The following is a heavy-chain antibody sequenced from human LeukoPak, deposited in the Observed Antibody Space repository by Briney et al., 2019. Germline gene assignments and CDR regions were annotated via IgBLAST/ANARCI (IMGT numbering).Heavy chain of an antibody. CDR2: IYTTGDT. V-gene: IGHV4-4*07. CDR3: ARNGYTKSWTHLDY. Sequence: SETLSLTCTVSSGSIRSYHWAWIRQPAGKELEWIGRIYTTGDTDYNPSLKSRVTMSVDTSKNQFSLNLRSVTTADTAFYCCARNGYTKSWTHLDYWGQGILVSVSS. D-gene: IGHD3/OR15-3a*01. J-gene: IGHJ4*02. CDR1: SGSIRSYH.